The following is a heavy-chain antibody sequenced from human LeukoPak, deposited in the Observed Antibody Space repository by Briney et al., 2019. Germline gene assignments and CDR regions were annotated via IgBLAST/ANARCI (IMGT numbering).Heavy chain of an antibody. CDR2: ISSSSSYI. CDR1: GFTFSSYS. CDR3: ARGDVVPAAISFFDY. Sequence: GGSLRLSCAASGFTFSSYSMNWVRQAPGKGLEWVSSISSSSSYIYYADSVKGRFTISRDNAKNSLYLRMNSLRAEDTAVYYCARGDVVPAAISFFDYWDQGTLVTVSS. J-gene: IGHJ4*02. V-gene: IGHV3-21*01. D-gene: IGHD2-2*01.